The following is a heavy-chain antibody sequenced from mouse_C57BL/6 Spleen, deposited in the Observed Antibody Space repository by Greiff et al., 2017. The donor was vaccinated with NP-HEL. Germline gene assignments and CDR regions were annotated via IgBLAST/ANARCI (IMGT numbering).Heavy chain of an antibody. D-gene: IGHD2-4*01. CDR3: ARYDYAGFYAMDY. J-gene: IGHJ4*01. CDR1: GYTFTSYW. CDR2: IYPGSGST. Sequence: VQLQQSGAELVKPGASVKMSCKASGYTFTSYWITWVKQRPGQGLEWIGDIYPGSGSTNYNEKFKSKATLTVDTSSSTAYMQLSSLTSEDSAVYYCARYDYAGFYAMDYWGQGTSVTVSS. V-gene: IGHV1-55*01.